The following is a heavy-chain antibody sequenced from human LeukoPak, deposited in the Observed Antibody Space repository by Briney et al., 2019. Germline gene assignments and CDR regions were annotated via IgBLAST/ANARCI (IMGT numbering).Heavy chain of an antibody. V-gene: IGHV4-34*01. J-gene: IGHJ6*03. Sequence: SETLSLTCAVYGGSFSGYYWSWIRQPPGKGLEWIGEINHSGSTNYNPSLKSRVTISVDTSKNQFSLKLSSVTAADTAVYYCARLLWFGELFLEYYYYMDVWGKGTTVTISS. CDR3: ARLLWFGELFLEYYYYMDV. D-gene: IGHD3-10*01. CDR2: INHSGST. CDR1: GGSFSGYY.